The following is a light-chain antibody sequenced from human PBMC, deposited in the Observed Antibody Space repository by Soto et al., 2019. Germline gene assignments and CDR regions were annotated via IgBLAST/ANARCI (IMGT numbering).Light chain of an antibody. CDR2: GNS. CDR1: SSNIGAGYD. V-gene: IGLV1-40*01. Sequence: QSVLTQPPSVSGAPGQRVTISCTGSSSNIGAGYDVHWYQQLPGTAPKLLIYGNSNRPSGVPDRFCGSKSCTSASLAITGLQADEEADYYCQSYDSSLSGYVFGTGTKVTVL. CDR3: QSYDSSLSGYV. J-gene: IGLJ1*01.